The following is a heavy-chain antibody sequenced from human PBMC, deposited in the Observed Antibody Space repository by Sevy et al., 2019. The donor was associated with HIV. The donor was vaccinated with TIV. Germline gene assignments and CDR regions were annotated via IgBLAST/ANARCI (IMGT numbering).Heavy chain of an antibody. J-gene: IGHJ6*02. Sequence: GGSLRLSCTVSGFIFGDYDMHWVRQAPGKGLEWVSLILDRGDQTFYGESVKGRATIPRDNAKNTLYLQMSRLRHEDTAVDYCVAEPPSGGHGNYHYGLDLWGQGTTVTVSS. V-gene: IGHV3-30*03. CDR2: ILDRGDQT. D-gene: IGHD3-16*01. CDR3: VAEPPSGGHGNYHYGLDL. CDR1: GFIFGDYD.